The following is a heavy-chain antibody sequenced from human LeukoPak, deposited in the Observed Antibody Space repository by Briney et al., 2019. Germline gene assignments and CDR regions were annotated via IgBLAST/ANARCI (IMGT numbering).Heavy chain of an antibody. D-gene: IGHD2-21*02. CDR3: AKGPYCGGDCYTALDY. J-gene: IGHJ4*02. CDR1: GFTFSSYA. Sequence: GGSLRLSCAASGFTFSSYAMSWVRQAPGKGLEWLSAISGSGGSTYYADSVKGRFTISRDNSKNTLYLQMNSLRAEDTAVYYCAKGPYCGGDCYTALDYWGQGTLVTVSS. CDR2: ISGSGGST. V-gene: IGHV3-23*01.